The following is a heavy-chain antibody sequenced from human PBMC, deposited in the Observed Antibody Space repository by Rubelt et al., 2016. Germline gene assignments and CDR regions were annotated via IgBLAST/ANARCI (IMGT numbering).Heavy chain of an antibody. D-gene: IGHD3-3*01. V-gene: IGHV2-5*02. J-gene: IGHJ4*02. Sequence: QITLKESGPTLVKPTQTLTLTCTFSGFSLSTNGVAVGWIRQPPGKALECLALIYWDGDKRYSPSLKSRLTVTKDTSTHQVVLTMTNVDPLDTATTYWDDSPGHQNGSGYFSVPFDYWGQGALVTVSS. CDR2: IYWDGDK. CDR1: GFSLSTNGVA. CDR3: DDSPGHQNGSGYFSVPFDY.